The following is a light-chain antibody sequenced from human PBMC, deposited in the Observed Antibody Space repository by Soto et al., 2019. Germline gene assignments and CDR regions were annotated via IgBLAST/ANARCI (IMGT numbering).Light chain of an antibody. Sequence: QSALTQPPSVSGSPGHSVTISCTGTSEVGSYSRVSWYQQSPGTSPKLLIYDVTKRPLGVSDRFSGSKSGNTASLTISGLQTDDEADYYCGLYTRSDTVILGGGTKLTVL. J-gene: IGLJ2*01. CDR2: DVT. CDR1: SEVGSYSR. CDR3: GLYTRSDTVI. V-gene: IGLV2-18*01.